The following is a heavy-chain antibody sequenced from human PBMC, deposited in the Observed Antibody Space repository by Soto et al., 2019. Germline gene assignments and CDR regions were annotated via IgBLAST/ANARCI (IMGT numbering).Heavy chain of an antibody. Sequence: GGSLRLSCAASGFTFSSYAMSWVRQAPGKGLEWVSATGGSGGSTYYADSVKGRFTISRDNSKNTLYLQMNSLRAEDTAVYYCANRDLVSSAFVIWGQGTMVTVS. J-gene: IGHJ3*02. CDR3: ANRDLVSSAFVI. D-gene: IGHD2-8*01. CDR1: GFTFSSYA. V-gene: IGHV3-23*01. CDR2: TGGSGGST.